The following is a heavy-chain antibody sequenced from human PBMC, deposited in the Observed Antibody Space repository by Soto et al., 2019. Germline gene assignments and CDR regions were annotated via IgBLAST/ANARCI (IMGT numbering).Heavy chain of an antibody. CDR2: IHMTHNVI. J-gene: IGHJ4*02. CDR3: VSDPDGDLDFDY. D-gene: IGHD4-17*01. V-gene: IGHV3-48*01. CDR1: GFNFPTYA. Sequence: EVQLVESGGELVQPGGSLRLSCAASGFNFPTYAMNWVRKAPGKGLEWLSFIHMTHNVIFYAASVRGRFTISRANAKDSLYLQMNSLGVEDTAVYYCVSDPDGDLDFDYWGQGTRVTVSS.